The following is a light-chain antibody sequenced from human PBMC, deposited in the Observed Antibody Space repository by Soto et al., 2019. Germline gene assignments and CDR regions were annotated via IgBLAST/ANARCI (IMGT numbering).Light chain of an antibody. CDR1: QSVGRN. V-gene: IGKV3-15*01. J-gene: IGKJ5*01. CDR2: GAS. CDR3: QQRSNWPPIT. Sequence: EVVMTQSPATLSVSPGERGTLSCRASQSVGRNLAWYQQKPGQAPRLLIYGASTRATGIPARFSGSGSGTEFTLTISSLQSEDFAVYYCQQRSNWPPITFGQGTRLEIK.